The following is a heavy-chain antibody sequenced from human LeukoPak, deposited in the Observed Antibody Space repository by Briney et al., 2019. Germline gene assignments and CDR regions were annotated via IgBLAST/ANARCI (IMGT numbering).Heavy chain of an antibody. J-gene: IGHJ4*02. Sequence: GGSLRLSCAASGFTFSSYWMSWVRQAPGKGLEWVANIKQDGSEKYYVDSVKGRFTISRDNAKNSLYLQMNSLRAEDTAVYYCASSGAAGPYYFDYRGQGTLVTVSS. D-gene: IGHD6-13*01. V-gene: IGHV3-7*01. CDR3: ASSGAAGPYYFDY. CDR2: IKQDGSEK. CDR1: GFTFSSYW.